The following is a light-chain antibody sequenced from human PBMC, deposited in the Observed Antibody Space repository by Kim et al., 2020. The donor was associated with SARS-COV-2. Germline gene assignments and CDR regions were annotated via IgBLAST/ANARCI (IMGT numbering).Light chain of an antibody. V-gene: IGLV3-21*04. Sequence: APGKTARITCGGNNIGSKSVHWYQQKPGQAPVLVIYYESDRPSGIPERFSGSNSGNTATLTISRVEAGDEADYYCQVWDSSSDHRVFGGGTKLTVL. CDR2: YES. CDR1: NIGSKS. CDR3: QVWDSSSDHRV. J-gene: IGLJ3*02.